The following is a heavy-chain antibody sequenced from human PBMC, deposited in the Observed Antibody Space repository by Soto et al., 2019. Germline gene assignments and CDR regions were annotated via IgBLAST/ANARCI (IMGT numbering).Heavy chain of an antibody. CDR3: AKDYGGYSLGSFQH. J-gene: IGHJ1*01. V-gene: IGHV3-23*01. Sequence: LRLSCTASGLTFNSNMSWVRQAPGKGLEWVSGISTGGDSTYYADSVKGRFTISRDNSKNTLYLQMNSLRAEDTAVYYCAKDYGGYSLGSFQHWGQGTLVTVSS. CDR2: ISTGGDST. CDR1: GLTFNSN. D-gene: IGHD2-21*02.